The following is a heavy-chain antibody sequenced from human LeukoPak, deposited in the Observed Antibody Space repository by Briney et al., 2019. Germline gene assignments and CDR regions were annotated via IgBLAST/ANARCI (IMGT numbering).Heavy chain of an antibody. CDR2: IKQDGSEK. Sequence: GGSLRLSCAVSRFAFSNYGMSWVRQAPGKGLEWVANIKQDGSEKYYVGSVKGRFSISRDNAKNSLYLQMDSLRAEDTAVYHCARDGPYSSSATHPPWGQGTLVTVSS. CDR1: RFAFSNYG. D-gene: IGHD6-6*01. CDR3: ARDGPYSSSATHPP. J-gene: IGHJ5*02. V-gene: IGHV3-7*03.